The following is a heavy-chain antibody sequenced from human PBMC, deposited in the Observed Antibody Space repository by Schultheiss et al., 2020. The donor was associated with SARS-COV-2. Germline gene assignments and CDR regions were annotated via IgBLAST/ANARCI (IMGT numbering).Heavy chain of an antibody. J-gene: IGHJ6*02. D-gene: IGHD3-10*01. V-gene: IGHV3-43*02. Sequence: GGSLRLSCAASGFTFSSYAMHWVRQAPGKGLEWVSLISGDGGSTYYADSVKGRFTISRDNSKNSLYLQMNSLRTEDTALYYCAKDGLYYGSGSYYSVTDYYYYGMDVWGQGTTVTVSS. CDR1: GFTFSSYA. CDR2: ISGDGGST. CDR3: AKDGLYYGSGSYYSVTDYYYYGMDV.